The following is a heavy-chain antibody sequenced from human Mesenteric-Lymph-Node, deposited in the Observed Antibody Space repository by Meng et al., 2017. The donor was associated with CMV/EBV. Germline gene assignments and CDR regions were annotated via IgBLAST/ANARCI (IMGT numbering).Heavy chain of an antibody. J-gene: IGHJ4*02. CDR1: GGSISGSKYF. Sequence: GPLRLSCGVSGGSISGSKYFWGWIRQPPGKGLEWIGNIYYSGSTYYNPSLKSRVAISVDTSKNQFSLKLTSVTAADTAVYYCTRDDSYGSIDFWGQGRLVTVSS. D-gene: IGHD5-18*01. CDR3: TRDDSYGSIDF. CDR2: IYYSGST. V-gene: IGHV4-39*07.